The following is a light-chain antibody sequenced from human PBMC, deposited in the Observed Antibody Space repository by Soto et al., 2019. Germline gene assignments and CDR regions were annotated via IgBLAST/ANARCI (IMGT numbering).Light chain of an antibody. J-gene: IGLJ1*01. CDR2: EVS. V-gene: IGLV2-14*01. CDR3: SSFTISSAYYV. Sequence: QSALTQPASVSGSPGQSITISCTGTSSDVGGYNYVSWYQQHPGKAPKLIVYEVSNRPSGVSDRFSGSKSGYTASLTISGLQADDEADYYCSSFTISSAYYVFGTGTKLTVL. CDR1: SSDVGGYNY.